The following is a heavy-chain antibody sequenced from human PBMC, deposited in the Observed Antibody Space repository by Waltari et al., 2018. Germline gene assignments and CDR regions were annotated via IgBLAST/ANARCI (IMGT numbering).Heavy chain of an antibody. CDR3: ARATSSMIGRNAFDI. CDR2: IYYSGSP. Sequence: QVQLQESGPGLVKPSETLSLTCTVSGGPISSYYWSWLRQPPGKGLEWIGYIYYSGSPNYNPSLKSRVTISVDTSKNQFSLKLSSVTAADTAVYYCARATSSMIGRNAFDIWGQGTMVTVSS. D-gene: IGHD3-22*01. CDR1: GGPISSYY. V-gene: IGHV4-59*01. J-gene: IGHJ3*02.